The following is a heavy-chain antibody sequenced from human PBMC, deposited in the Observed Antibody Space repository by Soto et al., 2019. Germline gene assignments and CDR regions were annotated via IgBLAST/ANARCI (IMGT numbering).Heavy chain of an antibody. D-gene: IGHD3-22*01. V-gene: IGHV3-21*01. J-gene: IGHJ4*02. CDR1: GFTFSSYS. CDR2: ISSSSSYI. Sequence: EVQLVESGGGLVKPGGSLRLSCAASGFTFSSYSMNWVRQAPGEGLEWVSSISSSSSYIYYADSVKGRFTISRDNAKNSLYLQMNSLRAEDTAVYYCASGAYYYDSSGYYYYWGQGTLVTVSS. CDR3: ASGAYYYDSSGYYYY.